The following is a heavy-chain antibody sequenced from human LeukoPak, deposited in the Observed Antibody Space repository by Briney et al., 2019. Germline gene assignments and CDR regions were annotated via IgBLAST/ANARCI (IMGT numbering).Heavy chain of an antibody. J-gene: IGHJ4*02. CDR3: AEGYVAHSYYFDY. CDR2: IIPILGIA. CDR1: GGTFSSYA. V-gene: IGHV1-69*04. Sequence: SVKVSCKASGGTFSSYAISWVRQAPGQGLEWMGRIIPILGIANYAQKFQGRVTITADKSTSTAYMELSSLRSEDTAVYYCAEGYVAHSYYFDYWGQGTLVTVSS. D-gene: IGHD2-15*01.